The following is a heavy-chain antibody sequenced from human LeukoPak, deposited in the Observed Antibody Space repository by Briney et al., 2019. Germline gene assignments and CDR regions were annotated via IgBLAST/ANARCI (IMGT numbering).Heavy chain of an antibody. V-gene: IGHV1-18*01. CDR2: ISAYNGNT. J-gene: IGHJ4*02. D-gene: IGHD3-22*01. Sequence: GASVKVSCKASGYTFTSYGISWVRQAPGQGLEWMGWISAYNGNTNYAQKLQGRVTMTTDTSTSTAYMELRSLRSDDTAVYYCARELGLGVPYYDSSGPLDYWGQGTLVTVSS. CDR3: ARELGLGVPYYDSSGPLDY. CDR1: GYTFTSYG.